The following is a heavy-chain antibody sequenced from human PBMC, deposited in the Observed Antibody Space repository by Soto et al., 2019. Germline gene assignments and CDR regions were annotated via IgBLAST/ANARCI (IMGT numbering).Heavy chain of an antibody. CDR1: GFTFSSYA. V-gene: IGHV3-23*01. J-gene: IGHJ4*02. D-gene: IGHD6-6*01. Sequence: GGSLRLSCAASGFTFSSYAMSWVRQAPGKGLEWVSAISGSGGSTYYADSVKGRFTISRDNSKNTLYLQMNSLRAEDTAFYYCARDSTSSGFFDYWGQGTLVTVSS. CDR2: ISGSGGST. CDR3: ARDSTSSGFFDY.